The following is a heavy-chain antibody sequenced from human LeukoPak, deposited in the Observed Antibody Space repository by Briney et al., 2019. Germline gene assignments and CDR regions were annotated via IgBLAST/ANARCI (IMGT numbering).Heavy chain of an antibody. Sequence: SETLSLTCTVSGGSISSSSYYWGWIRQPPGKGLEWIGSIYYSGSTYYNPSLKSRVTISVDTSKNQFPLKLSSVTAADTAVYYCARWIAARTGNWFDPWGQGTLVTVSS. CDR3: ARWIAARTGNWFDP. CDR1: GGSISSSSYY. V-gene: IGHV4-39*06. J-gene: IGHJ5*02. D-gene: IGHD6-6*01. CDR2: IYYSGST.